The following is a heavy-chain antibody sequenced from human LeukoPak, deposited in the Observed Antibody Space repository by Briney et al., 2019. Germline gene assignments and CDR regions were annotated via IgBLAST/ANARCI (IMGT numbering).Heavy chain of an antibody. CDR2: INHSGST. CDR1: GGSFSGYY. D-gene: IGHD6-13*01. Sequence: SETLSLTCAVYGGSFSGYYWSWIRQPPGKGLEWIGEINHSGSTNYNPSLKSRVTISVDTSKNQFSPKLSSVTAADTAVYYCARGGGIAAAGIWGQGTMVTVSS. V-gene: IGHV4-34*01. J-gene: IGHJ3*02. CDR3: ARGGGIAAAGI.